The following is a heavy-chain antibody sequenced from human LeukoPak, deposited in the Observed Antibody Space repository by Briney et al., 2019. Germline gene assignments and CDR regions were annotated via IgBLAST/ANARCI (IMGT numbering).Heavy chain of an antibody. V-gene: IGHV4-39*01. CDR1: GTSISSSSHY. CDR2: TSYSGSA. Sequence: SETLSLTCSVSGTSISSSSHYWGWIRQPPGKGLEWIGTTSYSGSAHYNSSLKSRITMSVDTSKNQVSLKLSSVTAADTAVYYCARHEAVPGGVYYGMDVWGQGTTVTGSS. J-gene: IGHJ6*02. D-gene: IGHD2-8*02. CDR3: ARHEAVPGGVYYGMDV.